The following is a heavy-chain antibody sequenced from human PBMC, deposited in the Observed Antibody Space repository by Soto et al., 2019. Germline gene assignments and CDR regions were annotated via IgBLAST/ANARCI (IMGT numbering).Heavy chain of an antibody. J-gene: IGHJ6*02. CDR3: AREMTLDLGYYGMDV. CDR1: GFTFSSYG. V-gene: IGHV3-33*01. CDR2: IWYDGSNK. Sequence: VQLVESGGGVVQPGRSLRLSCAASGFTFSSYGMHWVRQAPGKGLEWVAVIWYDGSNKYYADSVKGRFTISRDNSKNTLYLQMNSLRAEDTAVYYCAREMTLDLGYYGMDVWGQGTTVTVSS.